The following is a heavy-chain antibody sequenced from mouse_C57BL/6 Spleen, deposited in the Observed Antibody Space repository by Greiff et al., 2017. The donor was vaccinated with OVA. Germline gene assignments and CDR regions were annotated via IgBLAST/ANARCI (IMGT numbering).Heavy chain of an antibody. CDR2: INPNNGGT. V-gene: IGHV1-26*01. Sequence: EVQLQQSGPELVKPGASVKISCKASGYTFTDYYMNWVKQSHGKSLEWIGDINPNNGGTSYNQKFKGKATLTVDKSSSTAYMELRSLTSEDSAVYYCARSGVYYDWFAYWGQGTLVTVSA. CDR1: GYTFTDYY. J-gene: IGHJ3*01. CDR3: ARSGVYYDWFAY. D-gene: IGHD2-4*01.